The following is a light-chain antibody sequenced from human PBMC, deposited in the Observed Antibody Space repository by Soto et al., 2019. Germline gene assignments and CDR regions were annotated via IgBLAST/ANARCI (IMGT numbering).Light chain of an antibody. CDR3: QQYATSPTT. CDR2: GTS. V-gene: IGKV3-20*01. Sequence: ESVLKESPDSLSLSQGERATVSCRASKSVDSYLAWYQQKPGQAPRLLIYGTSSRAIGIPGRFSGSGSGTDFTLTISRVEPEDFAVYYCQQYATSPTTFGQGARLDNK. CDR1: KSVDSY. J-gene: IGKJ5*01.